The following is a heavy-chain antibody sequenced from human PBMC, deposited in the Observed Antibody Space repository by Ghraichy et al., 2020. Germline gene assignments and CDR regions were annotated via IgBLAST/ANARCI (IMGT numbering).Heavy chain of an antibody. D-gene: IGHD3-22*01. CDR1: AFTFSSYA. CDR3: AKDRDYYDSSGYYFNAFDI. J-gene: IGHJ3*02. V-gene: IGHV3-23*01. Sequence: GGSLRLSCAASAFTFSSYAMTWVRQAPGKGLEWVSTIRGSGRSTYYTDSVKGRFTISRDNSKNTLYLQMNSLRAEDTAVYYCAKDRDYYDSSGYYFNAFDIWGQGTLVTVSS. CDR2: IRGSGRST.